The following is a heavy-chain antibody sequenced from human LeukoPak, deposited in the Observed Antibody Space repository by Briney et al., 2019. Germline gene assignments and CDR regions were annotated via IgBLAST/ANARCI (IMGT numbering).Heavy chain of an antibody. V-gene: IGHV3-30*04. CDR1: GFTFSSYA. D-gene: IGHD4-17*01. CDR2: ISYDGSNK. Sequence: GGSLRLSCAASGFTFSSYAMHWVRQAPGKGLEWGAVISYDGSNKYYADSVKGRVTISRDNSKNTLYLQMNSLRAEDTAVYYCARTRQPTVTTTIPDSWGQGTLVTVSS. J-gene: IGHJ4*02. CDR3: ARTRQPTVTTTIPDS.